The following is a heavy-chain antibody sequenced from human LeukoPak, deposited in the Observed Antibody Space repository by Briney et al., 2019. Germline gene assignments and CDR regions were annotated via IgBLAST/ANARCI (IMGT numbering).Heavy chain of an antibody. Sequence: ASVKVSCKASGYTFTSYDINWVRQATGQGLEWMGWMNPNSGNTGYAQKFQGRVTITRNTSISTAYMELSSLRAEDTAVYYCARIASGSYPYFDYWGQGTLVTVSS. J-gene: IGHJ4*02. V-gene: IGHV1-8*03. CDR1: GYTFTSYD. CDR3: ARIASGSYPYFDY. CDR2: MNPNSGNT. D-gene: IGHD1-26*01.